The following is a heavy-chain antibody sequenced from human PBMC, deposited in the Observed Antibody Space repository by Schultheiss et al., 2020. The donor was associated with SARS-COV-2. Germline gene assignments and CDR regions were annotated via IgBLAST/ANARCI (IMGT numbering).Heavy chain of an antibody. V-gene: IGHV3-7*03. CDR2: IKQDGSEK. Sequence: GESLKISCAASGFTFSSYWMSWVRQAPGKGLEWVANIKQDGSEKYYVDSVKGRFTISRDNAKNSLYLQMNSLRAEDTAVYYCAKLNVFPRSDAFDIWGQGTMVTVSS. CDR3: AKLNVFPRSDAFDI. CDR1: GFTFSSYW. J-gene: IGHJ3*02. D-gene: IGHD2-21*01.